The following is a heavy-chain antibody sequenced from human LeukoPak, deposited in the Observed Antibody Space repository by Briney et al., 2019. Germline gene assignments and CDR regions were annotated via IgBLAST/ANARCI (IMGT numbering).Heavy chain of an antibody. Sequence: SETLSLTCTVSGGSISSYYWSWIRQPAGKGLEWIGRTYTSGSTNYNPSLKSRVTMSVDTSKNQFSLKLSSVTAADTAVYYCARDGRYCSSTSCYTGWFDPWGQGTLVTVSS. J-gene: IGHJ5*02. D-gene: IGHD2-2*02. CDR3: ARDGRYCSSTSCYTGWFDP. V-gene: IGHV4-4*07. CDR1: GGSISSYY. CDR2: TYTSGST.